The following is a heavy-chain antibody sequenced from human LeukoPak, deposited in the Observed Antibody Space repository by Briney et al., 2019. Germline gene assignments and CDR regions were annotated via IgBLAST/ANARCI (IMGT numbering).Heavy chain of an antibody. Sequence: GGSLRLSCAASGFTFSTYWMSWVRQAPGKGLEWVANIKQDGSEEYYVDSVKGRFTISRDNAKNSLFLQMNSLRAEDTAVYFCGRERFTHDSSGGTDWGQGTLVTVSS. J-gene: IGHJ4*02. V-gene: IGHV3-7*03. CDR1: GFTFSTYW. D-gene: IGHD3-22*01. CDR2: IKQDGSEE. CDR3: GRERFTHDSSGGTD.